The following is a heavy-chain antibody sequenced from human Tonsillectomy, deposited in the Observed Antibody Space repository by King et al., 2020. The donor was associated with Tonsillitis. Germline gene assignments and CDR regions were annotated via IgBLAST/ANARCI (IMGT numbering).Heavy chain of an antibody. Sequence: VQLQESGPGLVKPSETLSLTCTVSGDSISDYYWSWIRQPPGKGLEWIGYVSYSGSTNYNPSLKSRVTISVDTSKNQFSQRLSSVTAADTAVYYCARTFYASGSFPGCFDYWGQGTLVTVSS. CDR3: ARTFYASGSFPGCFDY. D-gene: IGHD3-10*01. J-gene: IGHJ4*02. CDR1: GDSISDYY. CDR2: VSYSGST. V-gene: IGHV4-59*01.